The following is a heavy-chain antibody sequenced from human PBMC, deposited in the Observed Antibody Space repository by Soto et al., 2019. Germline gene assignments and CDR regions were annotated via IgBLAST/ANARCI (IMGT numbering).Heavy chain of an antibody. CDR3: ASRYNWNYYYYGMDV. Sequence: PSETLSLTCAVYGGSFSGYYWSWIRQPPGKGLEWIGEINHSGSTNYNPSLKSRVTISVDTSKNQFSLKLSSVTAADTAVYYCASRYNWNYYYYGMDVWGQGTTVTVPS. V-gene: IGHV4-34*01. CDR1: GGSFSGYY. J-gene: IGHJ6*02. D-gene: IGHD1-20*01. CDR2: INHSGST.